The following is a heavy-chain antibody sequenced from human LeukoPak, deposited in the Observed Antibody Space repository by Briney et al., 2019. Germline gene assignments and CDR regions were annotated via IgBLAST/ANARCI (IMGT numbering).Heavy chain of an antibody. D-gene: IGHD3-22*01. Sequence: PSETLSLTCAVYGGSFSGYYWSWIRQPPGKGLEWIGEINHSGSTNYNPSLKSRVTISVDTSKNQFSLKLSSVTAADTAVYYCARDQGYYYDSSGYTDWGQGTLVTVSS. CDR3: ARDQGYYYDSSGYTD. CDR1: GGSFSGYY. V-gene: IGHV4-34*01. J-gene: IGHJ4*02. CDR2: INHSGST.